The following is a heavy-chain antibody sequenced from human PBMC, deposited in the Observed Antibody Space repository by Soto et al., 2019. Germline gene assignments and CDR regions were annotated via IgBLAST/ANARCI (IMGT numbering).Heavy chain of an antibody. V-gene: IGHV3-23*01. Sequence: EVHLLESGGGLVQPGGSLRLSCAASGFTFSNYAMSWVRQAPGKGLGWVSTIGVICTNTYYADSVKGRCTISRDNSKNALYLQMNSLRAEDTAVYYCAKRGPYGGGDCYFDYWGQGTLVTVSS. CDR1: GFTFSNYA. CDR3: AKRGPYGGGDCYFDY. CDR2: IGVICTNT. D-gene: IGHD2-21*02. J-gene: IGHJ4*02.